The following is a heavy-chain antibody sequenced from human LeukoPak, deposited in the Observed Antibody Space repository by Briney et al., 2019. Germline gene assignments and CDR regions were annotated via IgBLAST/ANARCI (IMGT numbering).Heavy chain of an antibody. CDR1: GGSIRSYY. J-gene: IGHJ4*02. CDR2: ISYSGIT. Sequence: KPSETLSLTCTVSGGSIRSYYWSWIRQPPGKGLEWIGYISYSGITNYNPSLKSRVTISLDTSKNQFFLKLSSVTAADTALYYCARGNANWGQGTLVTVSS. V-gene: IGHV4-59*01. CDR3: ARGNAN.